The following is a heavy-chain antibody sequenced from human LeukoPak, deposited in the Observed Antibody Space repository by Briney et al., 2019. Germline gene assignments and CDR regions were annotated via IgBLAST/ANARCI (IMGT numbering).Heavy chain of an antibody. V-gene: IGHV4-39*07. CDR3: ARAREWELHVDY. Sequence: SETLSLTCTVSGGSISSSSYYWGWIRQPPGKGLEWIGSIYYSGSTYYNPSLKSRVTISVDTSKNQFSLKLSSVTAADTAVYYCARAREWELHVDYWGQGTQVTVSS. CDR1: GGSISSSSYY. J-gene: IGHJ4*02. D-gene: IGHD1-26*01. CDR2: IYYSGST.